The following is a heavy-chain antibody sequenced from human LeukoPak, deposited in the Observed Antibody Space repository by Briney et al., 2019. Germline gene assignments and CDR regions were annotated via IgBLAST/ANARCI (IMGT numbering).Heavy chain of an antibody. CDR2: IKQDGSQK. CDR1: GFTFINAW. D-gene: IGHD6-19*01. J-gene: IGHJ4*02. V-gene: IGHV3-7*01. CDR3: ARETPDSSGWD. Sequence: GGSLRLSCAASGFTFINAWMAWVRQAPGKGLEWVANIKQDGSQKYYVDSVKGRFTISRDNAKNSLYLQMNSLRAEDTAVYYCARETPDSSGWDWGQGTLVTVSS.